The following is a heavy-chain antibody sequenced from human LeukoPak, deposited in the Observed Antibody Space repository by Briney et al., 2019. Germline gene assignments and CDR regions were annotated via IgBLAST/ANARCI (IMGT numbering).Heavy chain of an antibody. CDR1: GFTFSSYA. D-gene: IGHD3-10*01. J-gene: IGHJ4*02. CDR3: AREDYYGSGSPIDY. CDR2: ISYDGSNK. V-gene: IGHV3-30-3*01. Sequence: GGSLRLSCAASGFTFSSYAMHWVRQAPGKGLEWVAVISYDGSNKYYADSVKGRFTISRDNSKNTLYLQMNSLRAEDTAVYYCAREDYYGSGSPIDYWGQGTLVTVSS.